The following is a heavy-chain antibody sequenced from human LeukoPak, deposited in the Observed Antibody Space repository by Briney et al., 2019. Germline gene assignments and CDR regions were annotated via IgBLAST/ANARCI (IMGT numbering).Heavy chain of an antibody. CDR3: SRESGAFCPFGY. Sequence: PSETLSLTCGVSGGSISSTNWWRWVRQPPGQGLEWIGEISLAGRTNYNPSLNGRVTMSLDESSNQLSLNLTSVTDADTAIYYCSRESGAFCPFGYWGQGTLVIVPS. J-gene: IGHJ4*02. V-gene: IGHV4-4*02. CDR1: GGSISSTNW. D-gene: IGHD1-26*01. CDR2: ISLAGRT.